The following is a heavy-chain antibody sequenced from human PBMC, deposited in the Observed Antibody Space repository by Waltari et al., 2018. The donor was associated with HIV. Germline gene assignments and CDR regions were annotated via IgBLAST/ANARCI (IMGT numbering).Heavy chain of an antibody. V-gene: IGHV3-33*01. CDR3: ARDKAPYSTSSAVDY. Sequence: VQLVESGGGVVQPGGSLRLSCAAAGFPFSRFGIPWVRQAPGSGLQGVAGIWYDGGDKFYAESVKCRFSISRDNSRNTVFLQMNRLRVEDTALYYCARDKAPYSTSSAVDYWGQGTLVTVSS. J-gene: IGHJ4*02. D-gene: IGHD6-6*01. CDR1: GFPFSRFG. CDR2: IWYDGGDK.